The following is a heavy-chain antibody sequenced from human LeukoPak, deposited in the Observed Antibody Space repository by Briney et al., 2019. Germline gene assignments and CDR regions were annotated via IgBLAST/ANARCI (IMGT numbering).Heavy chain of an antibody. CDR2: ISSSGSTI. J-gene: IGHJ4*02. CDR3: AREPRFGSYSIDY. Sequence: GGSLRLSCAASGFTFSDYYMSWIRQAPGKGLEWVSYISSSGSTIYYADSVKGRFTISRDNAKNSLYLQMNSLRAEDTAVYYCAREPRFGSYSIDYWGQGTLVTVSS. V-gene: IGHV3-11*04. D-gene: IGHD1-26*01. CDR1: GFTFSDYY.